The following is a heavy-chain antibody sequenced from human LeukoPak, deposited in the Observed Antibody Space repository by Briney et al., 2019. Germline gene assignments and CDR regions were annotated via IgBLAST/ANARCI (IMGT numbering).Heavy chain of an antibody. CDR3: ATQGTLDFWSGGIDY. V-gene: IGHV1-24*01. D-gene: IGHD3-3*01. Sequence: ASVKVSCKVSGYTLTELPMHWVRQAPGKGLEWMGGFDPEDGETIYAQKFQGRVTMTEGTSTDTAYMELSSLRSEDTAVYYCATQGTLDFWSGGIDYWGQGTLVTVSS. J-gene: IGHJ4*02. CDR2: FDPEDGET. CDR1: GYTLTELP.